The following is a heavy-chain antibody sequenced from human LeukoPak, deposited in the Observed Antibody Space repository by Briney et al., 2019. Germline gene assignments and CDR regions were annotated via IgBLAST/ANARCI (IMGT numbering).Heavy chain of an antibody. CDR3: ARLGHGYGDYEQLY. V-gene: IGHV5-51*01. J-gene: IGHJ4*02. D-gene: IGHD4-17*01. Sequence: GESLKISCQGSGFIFTSYWVAWVRQVPGKGLEWVGLIYPDDSDTRYSPSFQGQVTISADKSINTAYLHWSSLKASDTAMYYCARLGHGYGDYEQLYWGQGTLVTVSS. CDR1: GFIFTSYW. CDR2: IYPDDSDT.